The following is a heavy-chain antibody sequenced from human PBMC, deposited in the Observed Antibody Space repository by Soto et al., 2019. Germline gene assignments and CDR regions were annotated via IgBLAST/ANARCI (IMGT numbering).Heavy chain of an antibody. CDR3: ARHLCSGGSCYAERQNYFDY. CDR1: GGSISNYY. D-gene: IGHD2-15*01. J-gene: IGHJ4*02. V-gene: IGHV4-59*08. Sequence: SETLSLTCTVSGGSISNYYWSWIRQPPGKGLEWIGYIYYSGSTHYNPSLKSRVTISVDTSKNQFSLKLSSVTAADTAVYYCARHLCSGGSCYAERQNYFDYWGQGTLVTVSS. CDR2: IYYSGST.